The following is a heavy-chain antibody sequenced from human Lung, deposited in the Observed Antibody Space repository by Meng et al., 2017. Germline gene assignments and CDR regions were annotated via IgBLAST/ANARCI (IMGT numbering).Heavy chain of an antibody. CDR3: ARGQKGYFDL. CDR2: IYNSGST. Sequence: VRRQESGPGLVKPSQTLSLTCTVSGGSISSSNYYWSWIRQPPGKGLEWSGHIYNSGSTYYNPSLKSRITISVDTSKNQFSLKLSSVTAADTAVYYCARGQKGYFDLWGRGTLVTVSS. J-gene: IGHJ2*01. CDR1: GGSISSSNYY. V-gene: IGHV4-30-4*01.